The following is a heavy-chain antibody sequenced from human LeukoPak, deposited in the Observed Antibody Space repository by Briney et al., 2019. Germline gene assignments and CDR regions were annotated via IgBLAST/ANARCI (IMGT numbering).Heavy chain of an antibody. Sequence: GGSLRLSCAASGFTFSSYWMHWVRQAPGKGLQWVSVLYSDGRTFYADSVKGRFTISRHNSKNTVYLQINSLRGADTAVYYCARGKLDYAMDVWGQGTTVTVSS. CDR1: GFTFSSYW. CDR2: LYSDGRT. V-gene: IGHV3-53*04. CDR3: ARGKLDYAMDV. J-gene: IGHJ6*02.